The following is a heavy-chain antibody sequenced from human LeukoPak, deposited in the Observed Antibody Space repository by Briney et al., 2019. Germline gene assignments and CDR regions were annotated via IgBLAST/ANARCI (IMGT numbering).Heavy chain of an antibody. V-gene: IGHV4-59*01. CDR3: ARAPPRGVGPTHFDY. Sequence: PSETLSPTCTVSGGSITSYYWSWIRQPPGKGLEWIGDIYYTGRTDYNSSHKSRVTISVDTSRSQFSLKLSSVTTAHTAVYYCARAPPRGVGPTHFDYWGQGILVTISS. CDR2: IYYTGRT. D-gene: IGHD1-26*01. J-gene: IGHJ4*02. CDR1: GGSITSYY.